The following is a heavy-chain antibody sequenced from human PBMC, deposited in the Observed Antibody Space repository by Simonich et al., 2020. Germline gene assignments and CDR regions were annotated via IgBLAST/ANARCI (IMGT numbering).Heavy chain of an antibody. CDR1: GGSFSGYY. Sequence: QVQLQQWGAGLLKPSETLSLTCAVYGGSFSGYYWSWIRQPPGKGLEWIGEINHSRRNNHNPSLKSRVTISVDTSKNQFSLKLSSVTAADTAVYYCARGLRVAAAGTAFQHWGQGTLVTVSS. CDR2: INHSRRN. J-gene: IGHJ1*01. CDR3: ARGLRVAAAGTAFQH. V-gene: IGHV4-34*01. D-gene: IGHD6-13*01.